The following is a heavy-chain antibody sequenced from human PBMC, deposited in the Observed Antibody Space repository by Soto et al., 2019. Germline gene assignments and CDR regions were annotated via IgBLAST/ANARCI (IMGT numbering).Heavy chain of an antibody. V-gene: IGHV3-23*01. D-gene: IGHD3-3*01. J-gene: IGHJ4*02. CDR3: ARWSYLDY. Sequence: GSLRLSCAASGFSFGSYTLSWVRQAPGRGLEWVSTISGSDGKTFYADSVKGRFSISRDTSQSTLYLQMNSLRADDTAMYYCARWSYLDYWGQGTRVTVSS. CDR1: GFSFGSYT. CDR2: ISGSDGKT.